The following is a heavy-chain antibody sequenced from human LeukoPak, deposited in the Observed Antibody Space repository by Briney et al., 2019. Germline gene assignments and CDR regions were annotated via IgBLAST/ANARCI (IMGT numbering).Heavy chain of an antibody. V-gene: IGHV3-15*01. CDR2: IKSKTDGGTT. CDR1: GFTVSSNY. J-gene: IGHJ3*02. CDR3: TTDGTVSATLDAFDI. Sequence: GGPLRLSCAASGFTVSSNYMNWVRQAPGKGLEWVGRIKSKTDGGTTDYAAPVKGRFTISRDDSKNTLYLQMNSLKTEDTAVYYCTTDGTVSATLDAFDIWGQGTMVTVSS. D-gene: IGHD4-17*01.